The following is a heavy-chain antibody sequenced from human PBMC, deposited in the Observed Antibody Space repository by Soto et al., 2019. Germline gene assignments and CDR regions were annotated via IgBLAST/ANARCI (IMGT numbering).Heavy chain of an antibody. J-gene: IGHJ5*02. V-gene: IGHV4-30-2*01. CDR3: ARDQLEGNWFDP. Sequence: QLQLQESGSGLVRPSQTLSLTCAVSGGSISSGGYSWNWIRQPPGKGLEWIGYIYHSGSTLYNPSRQRRVTLAVDKSKNQFSLKLSSVTAADTAVYYCARDQLEGNWFDPWGQGTLVTVSS. CDR2: IYHSGST. D-gene: IGHD1-1*01. CDR1: GGSISSGGYS.